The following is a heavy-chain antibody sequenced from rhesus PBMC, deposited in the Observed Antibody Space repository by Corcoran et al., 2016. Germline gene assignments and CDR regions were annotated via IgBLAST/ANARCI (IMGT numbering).Heavy chain of an antibody. Sequence: QVKLQQWGEGLVRPSETLSLTCAVYGGSISGYYWSWIRQSPGKGLEWIGYIYGGSGSTRYTPSLKSRVTISTDTSKNQFSLKLSSVTAADTAVYYCARLANYYDSGYYLYGLDSWGQGVVVTVSS. CDR1: GGSISGYY. CDR3: ARLANYYDSGYYLYGLDS. D-gene: IGHD3-28*01. CDR2: IYGGSGST. V-gene: IGHV4-73*01. J-gene: IGHJ6*01.